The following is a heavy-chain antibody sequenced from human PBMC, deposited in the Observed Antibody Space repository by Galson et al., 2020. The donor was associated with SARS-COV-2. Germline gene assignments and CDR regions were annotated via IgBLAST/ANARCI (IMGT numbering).Heavy chain of an antibody. V-gene: IGHV3-33*01. CDR1: EFTISSNV. J-gene: IGHJ3*02. D-gene: IGHD3-10*01. CDR3: ARDGLWFGELLYGAFDI. Sequence: GESLKISRAAFEFTISSNVKHWVRPAPGKGLEWVAVIWYDGCTKYYADSVKARFTISRDNSKNTLYLQMNSLRAEDTAVYYCARDGLWFGELLYGAFDIWGQGTMVTVSS. CDR2: IWYDGCTK.